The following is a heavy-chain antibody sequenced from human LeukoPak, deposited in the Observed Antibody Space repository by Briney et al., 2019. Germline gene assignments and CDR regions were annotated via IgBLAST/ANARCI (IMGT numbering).Heavy chain of an antibody. CDR3: AKDSSTHYVDC. CDR1: EFTFSSCA. Sequence: GGSLRLSCAASEFTFSSCAMSWVRQAPGKGLEGGSFISGSGGDTYYTDSVKGRFTVPRDNSKNTLYLQMNSLRAEDTALYYCAKDSSTHYVDCWGQGTLVTVSS. V-gene: IGHV3-23*01. J-gene: IGHJ4*02. CDR2: ISGSGGDT. D-gene: IGHD2-2*01.